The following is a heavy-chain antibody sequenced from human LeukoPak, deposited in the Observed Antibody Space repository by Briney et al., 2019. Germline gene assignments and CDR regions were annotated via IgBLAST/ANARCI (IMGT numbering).Heavy chain of an antibody. J-gene: IGHJ4*02. Sequence: SETLSLTCTVSGGFISSYYWSWIRQPAGKGLEWIGYIYYSGSTNYNPSLKSRVTISVDTSKNQFSLKLSSVTAADTAVYYCARSIAARSPLDYWGQGTLVTVSS. CDR3: ARSIAARSPLDY. D-gene: IGHD6-6*01. CDR1: GGFISSYY. V-gene: IGHV4-59*01. CDR2: IYYSGST.